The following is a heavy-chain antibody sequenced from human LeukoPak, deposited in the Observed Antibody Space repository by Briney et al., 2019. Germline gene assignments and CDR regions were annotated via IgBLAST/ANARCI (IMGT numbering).Heavy chain of an antibody. V-gene: IGHV3-9*01. D-gene: IGHD2-15*01. CDR1: GFSLEDYA. CDR2: ISWDGRNM. CDR3: IKDMGFDLLKDAFDL. J-gene: IGHJ3*01. Sequence: PGGSLRLSCAAAGFSLEDYAMHWVRQAPGKGLEWVSSISWDGRNMAYADSVKGRFTISRDNAQNSLYLQMNSPRTEDTALYYCIKDMGFDLLKDAFDLWGQGILVTVSS.